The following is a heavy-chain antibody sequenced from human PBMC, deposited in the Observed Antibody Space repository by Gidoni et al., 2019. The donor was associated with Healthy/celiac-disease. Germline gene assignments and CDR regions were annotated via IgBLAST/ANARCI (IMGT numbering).Heavy chain of an antibody. Sequence: QLQLQESGPGLVKPSETLSLTCTVSGGSISSSSYYWGWIRQPPGKGLEWIGSIYYSGSTYYNPSLKSRVTISVDTSKNQFSLKLSSVTAADTAVYYCARPYGSGSYNWFDPWGQGTLVTVSS. V-gene: IGHV4-39*01. CDR3: ARPYGSGSYNWFDP. J-gene: IGHJ5*02. D-gene: IGHD3-10*01. CDR1: GGSISSSSYY. CDR2: IYYSGST.